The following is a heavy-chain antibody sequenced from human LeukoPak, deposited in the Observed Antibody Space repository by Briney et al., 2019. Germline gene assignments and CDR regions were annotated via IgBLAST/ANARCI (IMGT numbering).Heavy chain of an antibody. Sequence: GGSLRLSCAASGFTFSSYGMHWVRQAPGKGLEWVAVIWCDGSNKYYADSVKGRFTISRDNSKNTLYLQMNSLRAEDTAVYYCARDAPWSRWGGWFDPWGQGTLVTVSS. D-gene: IGHD7-27*01. CDR2: IWCDGSNK. J-gene: IGHJ5*02. CDR3: ARDAPWSRWGGWFDP. V-gene: IGHV3-33*01. CDR1: GFTFSSYG.